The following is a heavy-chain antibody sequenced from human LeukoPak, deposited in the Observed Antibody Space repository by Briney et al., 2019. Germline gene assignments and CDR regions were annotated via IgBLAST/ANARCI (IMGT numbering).Heavy chain of an antibody. D-gene: IGHD1-26*01. CDR1: GFIFSNFA. CDR3: AKDWEGAFDI. CDR2: VSYDGIVQ. Sequence: GGSLRLSCVASGFIFSNFAMHWVRQAPGKGLEWVAVVSYDGIVQIYTDSVKGRFTVSRDNSRNTLYLQMNSLRAEDTAVYYCAKDWEGAFDIWGQGTMVTVSS. J-gene: IGHJ3*02. V-gene: IGHV3-30*04.